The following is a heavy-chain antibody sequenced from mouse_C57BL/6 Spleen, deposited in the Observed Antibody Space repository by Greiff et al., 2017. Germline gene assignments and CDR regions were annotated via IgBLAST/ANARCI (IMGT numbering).Heavy chain of an antibody. CDR1: GYTFTSYW. CDR3: ARSDGYLYYAMDY. Sequence: VQLQQSGTELVKPGASVKLSCKASGYTFTSYWMHWVKQRPGQGLEWIGNINPSNGGTNYNEKFKSKATLTVDKSSSTAYMQLSSLTSEDSAVYYCARSDGYLYYAMDYWGQGTSVTVSS. J-gene: IGHJ4*01. CDR2: INPSNGGT. V-gene: IGHV1-53*01. D-gene: IGHD2-3*01.